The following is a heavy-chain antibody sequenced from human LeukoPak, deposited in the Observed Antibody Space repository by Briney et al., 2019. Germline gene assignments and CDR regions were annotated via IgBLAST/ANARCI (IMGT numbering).Heavy chain of an antibody. D-gene: IGHD3-10*01. J-gene: IGHJ6*03. V-gene: IGHV4-34*01. CDR1: GGSFSGYY. Sequence: SETLSLTCAVYGGSFSGYYWSWIRQPPGKGLEWIGEINPSGSTNYNPSLKSRVTISVDTSKNQFSLKVSSVTAADTAVYYCAGSLNYYGSAIYYYYYMDVWGKGTTVTISS. CDR2: INPSGST. CDR3: AGSLNYYGSAIYYYYYMDV.